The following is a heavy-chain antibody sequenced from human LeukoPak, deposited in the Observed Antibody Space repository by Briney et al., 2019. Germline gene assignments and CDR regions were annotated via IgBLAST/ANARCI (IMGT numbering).Heavy chain of an antibody. CDR1: GFTSSSYW. D-gene: IGHD3-22*01. CDR2: IKQDGSEK. V-gene: IGHV3-7*03. J-gene: IGHJ5*02. Sequence: GGSLRLSCAASGFTSSSYWMSWVRQAPGKGLEWAANIKQDGSEKYYVDSVKGRFTISRDNAKNSLYLQMNSLRAEDTAVYYCAWEPVVVMPQSPLNWFDPWGQGTLVTVSS. CDR3: AWEPVVVMPQSPLNWFDP.